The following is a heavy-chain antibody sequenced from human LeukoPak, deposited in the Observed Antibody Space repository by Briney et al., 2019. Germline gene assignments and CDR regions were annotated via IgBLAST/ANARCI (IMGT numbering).Heavy chain of an antibody. CDR2: IWYDGSHE. D-gene: IGHD3-9*01. CDR1: GFTFSSYG. Sequence: GGSLRLSCAASGFTFSSYGMHWVRQAPGKGLEWVASIWYDGSHEFYADSVKGRFTISRDNSKNTLYLQMNSLRAEDTAVYYCAKGEAYDILTGYYLEDAFDIWGQGTMVTVSS. V-gene: IGHV3-33*06. CDR3: AKGEAYDILTGYYLEDAFDI. J-gene: IGHJ3*02.